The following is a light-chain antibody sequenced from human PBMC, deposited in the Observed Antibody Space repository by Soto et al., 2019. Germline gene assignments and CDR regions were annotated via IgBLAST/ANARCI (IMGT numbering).Light chain of an antibody. CDR2: EGG. CDR3: CSYAGGSTWV. V-gene: IGLV2-23*01. Sequence: QSALTQPASVSGSPGQSITISCTGTSSDVGNYIFVSWYQQHPGRAPKLILFEGGKRPSGVSNRFSGSKFGNTASLAIPGLQGEDDDDYYCCSYAGGSTWVFGGVIPLTVL. J-gene: IGLJ7*01. CDR1: SSDVGNYIF.